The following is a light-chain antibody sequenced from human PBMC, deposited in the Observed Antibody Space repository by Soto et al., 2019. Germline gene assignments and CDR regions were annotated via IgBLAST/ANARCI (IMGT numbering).Light chain of an antibody. CDR2: DVS. Sequence: QSALTRSRSVSGSPGQSVTISCTGTSNDVGGYNFVSWYQQHPGKAPKLMIYDVSKRPSGVPDRFSGSKSGNTASLTISRLQAEDEADYYCCSYAGSYTLIFGGGTKVTAL. CDR3: CSYAGSYTLI. J-gene: IGLJ2*01. CDR1: SNDVGGYNF. V-gene: IGLV2-11*01.